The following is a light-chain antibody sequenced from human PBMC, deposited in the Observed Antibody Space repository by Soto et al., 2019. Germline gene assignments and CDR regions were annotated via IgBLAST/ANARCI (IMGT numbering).Light chain of an antibody. CDR2: EVN. J-gene: IGLJ1*01. Sequence: QSALTQPASVSGSPRQSITISCTGASSDVGGYTYVSWYQQHPDKAPKLIIYEVNNRPSGVSHRFSGSKSGNTASLTISGLQAEDEADYYCSSYTSSSTLYVFGTGTKLTVL. V-gene: IGLV2-14*01. CDR3: SSYTSSSTLYV. CDR1: SSDVGGYTY.